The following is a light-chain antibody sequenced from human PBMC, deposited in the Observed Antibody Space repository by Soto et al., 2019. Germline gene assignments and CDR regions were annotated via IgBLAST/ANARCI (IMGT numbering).Light chain of an antibody. CDR2: GNS. V-gene: IGLV1-40*01. Sequence: QAVLTQPPSVSGAPGQRVTISGTGSSSNIGAGYDVHWYQQLPGTAPKLLIYGNSNRPSGVPDRFSGSKSGTSASLAITGLQADDEADYYCQSYDTSLRGVFGGGTQLTVL. J-gene: IGLJ3*02. CDR1: SSNIGAGYD. CDR3: QSYDTSLRGV.